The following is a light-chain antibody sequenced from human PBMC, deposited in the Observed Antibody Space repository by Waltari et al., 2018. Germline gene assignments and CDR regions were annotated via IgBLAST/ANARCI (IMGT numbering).Light chain of an antibody. CDR1: QSVSRS. CDR3: QHYVRLPAT. CDR2: GAS. J-gene: IGKJ1*01. V-gene: IGKV3-20*01. Sequence: IVLTQSPGTLSLSPGERATLSCRASQSVSRSLAGYQQQPGQAPTLLIYGASTRATVIPDRFTGSGXGTDXSLTISSLEPEDFAIYFCQHYVRLPATFGQGTKVEIK.